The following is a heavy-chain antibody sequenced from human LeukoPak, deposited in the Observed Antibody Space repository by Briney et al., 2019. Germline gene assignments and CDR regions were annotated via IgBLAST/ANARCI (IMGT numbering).Heavy chain of an antibody. CDR3: ARTTSSSWYRTPSYEDAFDI. J-gene: IGHJ3*02. CDR2: IYYSGST. CDR1: GGSISIYY. D-gene: IGHD6-13*01. Sequence: SETLSLTCTVSGGSISIYYWSWIRQPPGKGLEWIGYIYYSGSTNYNPSLKSRVTISVDTSKNQFSLKLSSVTAADTAVYYCARTTSSSWYRTPSYEDAFDIWGQGTMVTVSS. V-gene: IGHV4-59*08.